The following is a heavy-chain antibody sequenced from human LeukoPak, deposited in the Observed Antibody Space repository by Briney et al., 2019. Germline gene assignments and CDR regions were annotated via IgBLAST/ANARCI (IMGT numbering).Heavy chain of an antibody. V-gene: IGHV4-39*01. J-gene: IGHJ4*02. CDR1: GCSISSSNYY. Sequence: PSETLSLNCTVSGCSISSSNYYWGWIRQSPGKDLEWDGTIYYTGSAYYNPSLRSRVTISTDTSKNQFSLQLSSVTAADTAVYYCARLPSGYHFDYWGQGTLVTVSS. CDR3: ARLPSGYHFDY. D-gene: IGHD3-22*01. CDR2: IYYTGSA.